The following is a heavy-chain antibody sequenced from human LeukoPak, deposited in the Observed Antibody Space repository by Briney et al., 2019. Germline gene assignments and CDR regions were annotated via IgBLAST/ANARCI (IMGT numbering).Heavy chain of an antibody. CDR2: ISSSTSYI. Sequence: PGGSLRLSCAASGFTLSGYSMNWVRQAPGKGLEWVSSISSSTSYIYYADSLKGRFTISRDNAKNSLYLQMNSLRAEDTAVYYCARDPTWNDLQSYQYYFDYWGQGTLVTVSS. V-gene: IGHV3-21*01. CDR3: ARDPTWNDLQSYQYYFDY. J-gene: IGHJ4*02. D-gene: IGHD1-1*01. CDR1: GFTLSGYS.